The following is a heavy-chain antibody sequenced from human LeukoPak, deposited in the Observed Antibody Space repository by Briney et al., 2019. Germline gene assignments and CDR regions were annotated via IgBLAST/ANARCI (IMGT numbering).Heavy chain of an antibody. D-gene: IGHD6-13*01. J-gene: IGHJ6*03. CDR2: IWYGGSNK. Sequence: GRSLRLSCAASGFTFSSYGMHWVRQAPGKGLEWAAVIWYGGSNKYYADSVKGRFTISRDNSKNTLYLQMNSLRAEDTAVYYCAKEARVRQLAPYYMDVWAKGPRSPSP. CDR3: AKEARVRQLAPYYMDV. V-gene: IGHV3-30*18. CDR1: GFTFSSYG.